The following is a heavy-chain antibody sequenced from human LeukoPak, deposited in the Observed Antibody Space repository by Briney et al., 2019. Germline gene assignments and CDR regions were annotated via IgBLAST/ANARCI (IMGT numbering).Heavy chain of an antibody. D-gene: IGHD1-26*01. Sequence: SETLSLTCTVSGGSISSDISYWGWIRQPPGKGLEWIGSVYYSGSTYYNPSLMSRVTISVDTSKNQFSLKLSSVTAADTAVYYCARRSGSFYGSYFHYYMDVWGKGTTVTVSS. CDR3: ARRSGSFYGSYFHYYMDV. J-gene: IGHJ6*03. V-gene: IGHV4-39*01. CDR2: VYYSGST. CDR1: GGSISSDISY.